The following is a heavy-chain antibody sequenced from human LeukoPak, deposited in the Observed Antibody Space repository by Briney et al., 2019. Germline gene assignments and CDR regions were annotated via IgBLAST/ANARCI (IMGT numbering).Heavy chain of an antibody. CDR2: IYTSGST. CDR1: GGSISSYY. D-gene: IGHD6-13*01. CDR3: ARDISGGYSSSWYPNWFDL. J-gene: IGHJ5*02. Sequence: SETLSLTCTVSGGSISSYYWSWIRQPAGKGLEWIGRIYTSGSTNYNPSLKSRVTMSVDTSKNQFSLKLSSVTAADTAVYYCARDISGGYSSSWYPNWFDLWGQGTLVTVSS. V-gene: IGHV4-4*07.